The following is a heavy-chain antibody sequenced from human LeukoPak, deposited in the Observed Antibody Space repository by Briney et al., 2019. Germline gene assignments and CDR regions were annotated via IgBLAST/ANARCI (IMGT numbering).Heavy chain of an antibody. Sequence: TSETLSLTCTVSGGSISSGDYYWSWIRQPPGKGLEWIGYIYSSGSTYYNPSLKSRVTISVDTSKNQFSLKLSSVTAADTAVYYCARSFGVVLDYWGQGTLVTVSS. D-gene: IGHD3-3*01. CDR3: ARSFGVVLDY. CDR1: GGSISSGDYY. J-gene: IGHJ4*02. V-gene: IGHV4-30-4*08. CDR2: IYSSGST.